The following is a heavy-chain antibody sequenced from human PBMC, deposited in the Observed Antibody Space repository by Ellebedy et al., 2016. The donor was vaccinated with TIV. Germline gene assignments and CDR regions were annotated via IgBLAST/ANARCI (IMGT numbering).Heavy chain of an antibody. D-gene: IGHD1-26*01. Sequence: PGGSLRLSCAASGFTISSNYMSWVRQAPGRGLEWVSVIYSGGSTYYADSVKGRFTISRDTSKNTLYLQMNSLRAEDTAVYYCAAVGATTYYFDYWGQGTLVTVSS. CDR2: IYSGGST. J-gene: IGHJ4*02. CDR3: AAVGATTYYFDY. CDR1: GFTISSNY. V-gene: IGHV3-53*01.